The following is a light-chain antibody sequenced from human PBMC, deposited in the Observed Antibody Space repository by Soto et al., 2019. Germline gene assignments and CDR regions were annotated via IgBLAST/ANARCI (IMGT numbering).Light chain of an antibody. CDR2: SNN. Sequence: QSVLTQPPSASGTPGQRVTISCSGSSSNNGSNTVNWYQQLPGTAPKLLIYSNNQRPSGVPDRFSCSKSGTSASLAISGLQSEDEADYYCAAWDDSLNGLYVFGTGTKVTVL. V-gene: IGLV1-44*01. CDR1: SSNNGSNT. J-gene: IGLJ1*01. CDR3: AAWDDSLNGLYV.